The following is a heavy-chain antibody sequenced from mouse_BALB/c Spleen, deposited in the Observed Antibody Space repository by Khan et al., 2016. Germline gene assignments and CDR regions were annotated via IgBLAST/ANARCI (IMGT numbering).Heavy chain of an antibody. D-gene: IGHD1-1*01. J-gene: IGHJ4*01. CDR3: ARYDGSSYVRAMDY. Sequence: EVQLQESGPSLVKPSQTLSLTCSVTGNSITSGYWNWIRKFPGNKLEYMGYLSYSGSTYYNPSLKSRISITRDTSKNQYYLQLNSVTTEDTATYFCARYDGSSYVRAMDYWGQGTSVTVSS. CDR1: GNSITSGY. V-gene: IGHV3-8*02. CDR2: LSYSGST.